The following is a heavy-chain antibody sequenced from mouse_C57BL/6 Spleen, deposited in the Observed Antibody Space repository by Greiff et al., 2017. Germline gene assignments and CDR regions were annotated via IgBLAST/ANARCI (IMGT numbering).Heavy chain of an antibody. CDR2: INPNNGGT. CDR3: ARSGDYGDFDY. CDR1: GYTFTDYY. V-gene: IGHV1-26*01. Sequence: VQLQQSGPELVKPGASVKISCKASGYTFTDYYMNWVKQSHGKSLEWIGDINPNNGGTSYNQKFKGKATLTVDKSSSTAYMELRSLTSKDSAVYYCARSGDYGDFDYWGQGTTLTVSS. J-gene: IGHJ2*01. D-gene: IGHD2-4*01.